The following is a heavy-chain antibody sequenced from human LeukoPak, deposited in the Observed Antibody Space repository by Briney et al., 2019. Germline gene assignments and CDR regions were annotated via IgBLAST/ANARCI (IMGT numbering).Heavy chain of an antibody. CDR1: GFTVSSNY. V-gene: IGHV3-66*01. CDR3: ARGMTTVTSDAFDI. Sequence: GGSLRLSCAASGFTVSSNYMSWVRQAPGKGLEWVSVIYSGGSTYCADSVKGRFTISRDNSKNTLYLQMNSLRAEDTAVYYCARGMTTVTSDAFDIWGQGTMVTVSS. D-gene: IGHD4-17*01. CDR2: IYSGGST. J-gene: IGHJ3*02.